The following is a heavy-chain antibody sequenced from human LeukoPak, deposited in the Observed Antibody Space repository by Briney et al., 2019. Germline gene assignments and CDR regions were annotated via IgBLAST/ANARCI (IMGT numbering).Heavy chain of an antibody. Sequence: GGFLRLSCAASGVTFSSYAMNWVRQAPGKGLEWVSSLHGNGDEAHYADSVKGRFTISRDNSKATLYLQMNSLRADDTALYYCAAKRMAGTGYYFESWGQGTLVTVSS. J-gene: IGHJ4*02. CDR1: GVTFSSYA. CDR2: LHGNGDEA. CDR3: AAKRMAGTGYYFES. D-gene: IGHD6-19*01. V-gene: IGHV3-23*01.